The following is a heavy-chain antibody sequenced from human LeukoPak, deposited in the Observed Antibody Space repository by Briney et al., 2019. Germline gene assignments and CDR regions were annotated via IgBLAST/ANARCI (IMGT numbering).Heavy chain of an antibody. CDR3: AREDTEATIFGVVTPLFDY. CDR1: GGTFSSYA. J-gene: IGHJ4*02. CDR2: IIPIFGTA. D-gene: IGHD3-3*01. Sequence: ASVKVSCKASGGTFSSYAISWVRQAPGRGLEWMGGIIPIFGTANYAQKFQGRVTITADESTSTAYMELRSLRSDDTAVYYCAREDTEATIFGVVTPLFDYWGQGTLVTVSS. V-gene: IGHV1-69*01.